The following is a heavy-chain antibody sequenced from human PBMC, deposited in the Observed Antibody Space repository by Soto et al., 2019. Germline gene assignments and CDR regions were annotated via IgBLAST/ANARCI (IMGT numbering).Heavy chain of an antibody. J-gene: IGHJ6*02. CDR1: GGTFSSYA. CDR3: ARDMGNRRPDRGYYYYGMDV. Sequence: QVQLVQSGAEVKKPGSSVKVSCKASGGTFSSYAISWVRQAPGQGLEWMGGIIPIFGTANYAQKFQGRVTITADESTSTADMELSSLRSEDTAVYYCARDMGNRRPDRGYYYYGMDVWGQGTTVTVSS. D-gene: IGHD7-27*01. CDR2: IIPIFGTA. V-gene: IGHV1-69*12.